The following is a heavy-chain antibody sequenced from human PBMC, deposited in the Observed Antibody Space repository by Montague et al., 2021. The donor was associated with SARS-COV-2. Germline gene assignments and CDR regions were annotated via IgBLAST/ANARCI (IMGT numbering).Heavy chain of an antibody. V-gene: IGHV4-39*01. CDR3: ARVSRITIFGVVGWFDP. CDR1: GGSISSGIYF. Sequence: SETLSLTCTVSGGSISSGIYFWSWIRQPPGKGLEWIGNIHYSGNTYYNPSLKSRVTISVDTSKNQFSLKLSSVTAADTAVYYCARVSRITIFGVVGWFDPWGQGTLVTVSS. CDR2: IHYSGNT. J-gene: IGHJ5*02. D-gene: IGHD3-3*01.